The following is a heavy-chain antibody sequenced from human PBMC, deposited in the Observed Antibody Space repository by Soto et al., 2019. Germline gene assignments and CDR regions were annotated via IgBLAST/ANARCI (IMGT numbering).Heavy chain of an antibody. J-gene: IGHJ4*02. Sequence: QVQLVQSGAEVKKPGASVKVSCKASGYTFTSYGISWVRQAPGQGLEWMGWISAYNGNTNYAQKLQGRVTMTTDTCTSTAYRELRSLRSDDTAVYYCARDRVGYYDSSGYYYFDYWGQGTLVTVSS. V-gene: IGHV1-18*04. CDR1: GYTFTSYG. CDR2: ISAYNGNT. CDR3: ARDRVGYYDSSGYYYFDY. D-gene: IGHD3-22*01.